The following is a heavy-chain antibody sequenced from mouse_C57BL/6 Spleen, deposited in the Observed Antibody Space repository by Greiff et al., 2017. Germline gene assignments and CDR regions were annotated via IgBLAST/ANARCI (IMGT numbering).Heavy chain of an antibody. CDR2: IRLKSDNYAT. CDR1: GFTFSNYW. J-gene: IGHJ4*01. Sequence: EVKLQESGGGLVQPGGSMKLSCVASGFTFSNYWMNWVRQSPEKGLEWVAQIRLKSDNYATHYAESVKGRYTISRDDSKSSVYLQMNNLRAEDTGIYYCTVDSSGFYAMDYWGQGTSVTVSS. CDR3: TVDSSGFYAMDY. V-gene: IGHV6-3*01. D-gene: IGHD3-2*02.